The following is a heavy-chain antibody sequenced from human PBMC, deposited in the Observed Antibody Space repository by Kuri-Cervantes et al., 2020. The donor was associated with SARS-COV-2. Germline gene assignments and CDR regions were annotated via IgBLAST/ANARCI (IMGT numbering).Heavy chain of an antibody. Sequence: SETLSLSCTVSGSSVSSPNYWGWLRQPPGKGLEWIGSIYHSGTTYYNPSLTSRVTISVDKSKNQFSLKVTSMAAADTAVYYCARASTSVDGVLIALFSSNAFDVWCQGTMVTVSS. CDR1: GSSVSSPNY. CDR2: IYHSGTT. CDR3: ARASTSVDGVLIALFSSNAFDV. D-gene: IGHD2-21*01. J-gene: IGHJ3*01. V-gene: IGHV4-38-2*02.